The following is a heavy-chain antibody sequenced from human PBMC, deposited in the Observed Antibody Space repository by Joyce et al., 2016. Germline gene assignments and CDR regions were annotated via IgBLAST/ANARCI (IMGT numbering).Heavy chain of an antibody. J-gene: IGHJ4*02. V-gene: IGHV4-34*01. CDR3: ARSQWLAPLMY. CDR1: GGPFRGFF. CDR2: INNSGVT. Sequence: QVQLQQWGAGLLKPSETLSPTCAVSGGPFRGFFWTWVRQPPGKGLEWIGDINNSGVTNYNPSLKTRVTFSVDTSKNQFSLKLTSLSAADTAVYYCARSQWLAPLMYWGQGTPVTVSS. D-gene: IGHD6-19*01.